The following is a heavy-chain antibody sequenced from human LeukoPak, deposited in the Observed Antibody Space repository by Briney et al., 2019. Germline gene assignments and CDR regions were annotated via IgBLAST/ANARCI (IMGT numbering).Heavy chain of an antibody. CDR3: ASSPLGGAHPLNYYYMDV. Sequence: ASVKVSCKASGYTFTSYYMHWVRQAPGQGLEWMGIINPSGGSTSYAQKFQGRVTMTRDMSTSTVYMELSSLRSEDTAVYYCASSPLGGAHPLNYYYMDVWGKGTTVTVSS. D-gene: IGHD3-10*01. J-gene: IGHJ6*03. V-gene: IGHV1-46*01. CDR1: GYTFTSYY. CDR2: INPSGGST.